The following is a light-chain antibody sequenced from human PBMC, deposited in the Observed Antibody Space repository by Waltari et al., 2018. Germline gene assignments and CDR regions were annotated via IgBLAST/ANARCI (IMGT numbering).Light chain of an antibody. CDR2: DAS. V-gene: IGKV3-11*01. Sequence: EIELTQSPATLSLSPGERATLSCRASQSVSTSLAWYQQKPGQAPRRLIHDASNRATGTPARFSVSGSGTDFTLTIGSLEPEDFAVYYCQQHGKWPLSFGGGTKVEI. CDR3: QQHGKWPLS. CDR1: QSVSTS. J-gene: IGKJ4*01.